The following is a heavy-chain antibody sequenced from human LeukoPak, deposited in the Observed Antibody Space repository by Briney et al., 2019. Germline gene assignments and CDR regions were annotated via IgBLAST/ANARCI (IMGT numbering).Heavy chain of an antibody. Sequence: ASVKVSCKASSYTFTSYGISWVRQAPGQGLEWMGWISAYNGNTNYAQKLQGRVTMTTDTSTSTAYMELRSLRSDDTAVYYCARDVDTAMVRYFDYWGQGTLVTVSS. D-gene: IGHD5-18*01. CDR2: ISAYNGNT. CDR1: SYTFTSYG. J-gene: IGHJ4*02. CDR3: ARDVDTAMVRYFDY. V-gene: IGHV1-18*01.